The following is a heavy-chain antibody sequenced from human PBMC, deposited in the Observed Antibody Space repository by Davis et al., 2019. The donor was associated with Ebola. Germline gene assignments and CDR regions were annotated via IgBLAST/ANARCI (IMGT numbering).Heavy chain of an antibody. J-gene: IGHJ4*02. D-gene: IGHD2-8*02. V-gene: IGHV3-23*01. Sequence: PGGSLRLSCAASGFTVGSYAMSWVRQAPGKGLEWVSGIRHHDDSTGYADSVKGRFTISRDDSRNTVFLYMDRLRVEDTALYYCAKSFLHTGPHMSEFRGVDYWGQGTVVTVSS. CDR2: IRHHDDST. CDR3: AKSFLHTGPHMSEFRGVDY. CDR1: GFTVGSYA.